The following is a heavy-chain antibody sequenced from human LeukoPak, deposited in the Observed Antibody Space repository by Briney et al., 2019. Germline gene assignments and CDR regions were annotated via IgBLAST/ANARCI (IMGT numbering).Heavy chain of an antibody. CDR2: IYYTGST. J-gene: IGHJ4*02. CDR3: TAEKNGSPHY. CDR1: RGSVSSSIYY. Sequence: SETLSLTCTVSRGSVSSSIYYWSWVRQPPGKGLEWIASIYYTGSTYYNPSLKSRVTISLDMSKNEFFLTVTSVTAADTAVYFCTAEKNGSPHYWGQGTQVTVSS. D-gene: IGHD2-8*01. V-gene: IGHV4-39*07.